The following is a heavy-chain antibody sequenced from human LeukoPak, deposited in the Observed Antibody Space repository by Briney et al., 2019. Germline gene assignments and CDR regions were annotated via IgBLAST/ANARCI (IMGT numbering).Heavy chain of an antibody. CDR3: ASLRGYNFGPFDY. Sequence: GGSLRLSCAASGFTFNTYEMNWVRQAPGKGLEWVSYISGSGAVIHYADSVKGRFTISRDNAKNSLYLQMNSLRVEDTAVYYYASLRGYNFGPFDYWGQGTLVTVSS. V-gene: IGHV3-48*03. CDR1: GFTFNTYE. CDR2: ISGSGAVI. D-gene: IGHD5-18*01. J-gene: IGHJ4*02.